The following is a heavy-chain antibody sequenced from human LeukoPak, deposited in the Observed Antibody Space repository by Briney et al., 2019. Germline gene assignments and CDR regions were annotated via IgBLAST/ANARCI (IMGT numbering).Heavy chain of an antibody. CDR1: GFTLSDYY. Sequence: PGGSLRLSCAASGFTLSDYYMTWIRQAPGKGLECISYISGSGTDKYYADSVKGRFTISRDNAKKSLYLQMNSMRAEDSAVYYCARDEAVRYYDSGGYSPDAFDIWGQGTVVSVSS. CDR3: ARDEAVRYYDSGGYSPDAFDI. D-gene: IGHD3-22*01. CDR2: ISGSGTDK. J-gene: IGHJ3*02. V-gene: IGHV3-11*01.